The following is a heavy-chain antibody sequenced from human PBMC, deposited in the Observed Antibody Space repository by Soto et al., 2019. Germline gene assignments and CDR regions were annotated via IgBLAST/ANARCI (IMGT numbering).Heavy chain of an antibody. J-gene: IGHJ6*03. V-gene: IGHV4-34*01. Sequence: QVQLQQWGAGLLKPSETLSLTCAVYGGSFSGYYWSWIRQPPGKGLEWIGEINHSGSTNYNPSLKRRDTISVDTSKNHFSLKLSSVTAAGTAVYYCARGSGPKYYYYYMDVWGKGTTVTVSS. CDR2: INHSGST. CDR3: ARGSGPKYYYYYMDV. CDR1: GGSFSGYY.